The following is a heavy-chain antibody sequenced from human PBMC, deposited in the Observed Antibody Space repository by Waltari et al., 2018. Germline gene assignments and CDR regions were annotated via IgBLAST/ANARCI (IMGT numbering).Heavy chain of an antibody. CDR3: ARGYSNNFDY. V-gene: IGHV4-59*01. CDR2: IYYSGST. J-gene: IGHJ4*02. D-gene: IGHD4-4*01. Sequence: QVQLQESGPGLVKPSEPLSLTCTVSGGSISSYYWSWIRQPPGKGLEWIGYIYYSGSTKYNPSLKSRVTISVDTSKNQFSLKLSSVTAADTAVYYCARGYSNNFDYWGQGTLVTVSS. CDR1: GGSISSYY.